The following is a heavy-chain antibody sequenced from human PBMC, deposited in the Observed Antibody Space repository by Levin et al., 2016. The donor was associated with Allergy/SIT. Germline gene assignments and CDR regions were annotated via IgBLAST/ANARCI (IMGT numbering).Heavy chain of an antibody. Sequence: GGSLRLSCAGSGFTFKNFAMSWVRQAPGKGLEWVSSITAGGGTTTYADSVKGRFTVSRDNLRNTLYLQINNLKAEDTALYYCAKDQRPARVTRGPSPLYFFDSWGQGTLVTVSS. J-gene: IGHJ5*01. V-gene: IGHV3-23*01. D-gene: IGHD2-8*01. CDR3: AKDQRPARVTRGPSPLYFFDS. CDR1: GFTFKNFA. CDR2: ITAGGGTT.